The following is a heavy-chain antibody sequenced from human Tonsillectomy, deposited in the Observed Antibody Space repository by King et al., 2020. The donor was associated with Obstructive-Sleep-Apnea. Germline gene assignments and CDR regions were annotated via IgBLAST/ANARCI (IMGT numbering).Heavy chain of an antibody. D-gene: IGHD2-2*01. CDR3: ARDSCSSTSCYDWFDP. CDR2: INPNRGGT. V-gene: IGHV1-2*04. Sequence: VQLVESGAEVKKPGASVKVSCKASGYTFTGYYMHWVRQAPGQGLEWMGWINPNRGGTNYAQKFQGWVTMTRETSISTAYMELSRLGSDDTAVYYCARDSCSSTSCYDWFDPWGQGTLVTVSS. CDR1: GYTFTGYY. J-gene: IGHJ5*02.